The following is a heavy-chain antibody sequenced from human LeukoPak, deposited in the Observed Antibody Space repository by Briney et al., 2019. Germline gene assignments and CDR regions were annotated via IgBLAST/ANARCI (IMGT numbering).Heavy chain of an antibody. V-gene: IGHV4-4*07. J-gene: IGHJ4*02. CDR1: GGSISSYY. CDR3: ARFNYDSSGYFSIFDY. CDR2: IYTSGST. Sequence: SETLSLTCTVSGGSISSYYWSWIRQPGGKGLEWIGRIYTSGSTNYNPSLKSRVTMSVDTSKNQFSLKLSSVTAADTAVYYCARFNYDSSGYFSIFDYWGQGTLVTVSS. D-gene: IGHD3-22*01.